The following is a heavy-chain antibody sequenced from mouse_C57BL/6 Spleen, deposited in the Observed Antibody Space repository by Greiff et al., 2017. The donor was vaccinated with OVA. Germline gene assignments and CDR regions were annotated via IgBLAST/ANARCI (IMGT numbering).Heavy chain of an antibody. Sequence: QVQLQQPGAELVKPGASVKMSCKASGYTFTSYWITWVKQRPGQGLEWIGDIYPGSGSTNYNEKFKSQATLTVDTSSSTAYMQRSSLTSEDSAVYYCVVTIWNYAMDYWGKGTSVTVSS. D-gene: IGHD2-5*01. CDR3: VVTIWNYAMDY. CDR1: GYTFTSYW. J-gene: IGHJ4*01. V-gene: IGHV1-55*01. CDR2: IYPGSGST.